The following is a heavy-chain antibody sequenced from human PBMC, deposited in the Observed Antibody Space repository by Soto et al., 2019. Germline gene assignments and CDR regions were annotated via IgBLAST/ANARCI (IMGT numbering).Heavy chain of an antibody. CDR1: GFSSSNYE. Sequence: EVQLVESGGGLVQPGGSLRLSCTASGFSSSNYERNWIRQAPGKGLEWVSHISTTGTSPYYADSVRGRFTVSRDTANNSIYLQMNSLRAEDTALSYCARDGHRGPSDAFDVWGQGTMVTVSS. CDR2: ISTTGTSP. J-gene: IGHJ3*01. V-gene: IGHV3-48*03. CDR3: ARDGHRGPSDAFDV. D-gene: IGHD3-10*01.